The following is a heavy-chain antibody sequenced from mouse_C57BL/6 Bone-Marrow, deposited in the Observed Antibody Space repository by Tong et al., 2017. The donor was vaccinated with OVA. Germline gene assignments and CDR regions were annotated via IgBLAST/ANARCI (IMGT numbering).Heavy chain of an antibody. Sequence: VQLQESGPGLVQPSQSLSITCTVSGFSLTSYGVHWVRQSPGKGLEWLGVIWAGGSTNYNSALMSRLSISKDNSKSQVFLKMNSLQTDDTAMYYCARDGASVVYYAMDYWGQGTSVTVSS. CDR2: IWAGGST. CDR3: ARDGASVVYYAMDY. J-gene: IGHJ4*01. V-gene: IGHV2-9*02. D-gene: IGHD6-1*01. CDR1: GFSLTSYG.